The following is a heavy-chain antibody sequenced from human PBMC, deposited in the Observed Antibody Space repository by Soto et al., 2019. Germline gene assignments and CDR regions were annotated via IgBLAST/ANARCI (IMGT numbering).Heavy chain of an antibody. J-gene: IGHJ4*02. V-gene: IGHV1-69*01. Sequence: QVQLVQSGAEVKKPGSSVKVSCETSGGTFSSYAISWVRQAPGQGLEWMGGIIPIFGTANYAQKFQGRVTITADESTRTAYMELSRLRSEDTAVYYCARESGSGSYSPNYFDYWGKGTLVTVSS. CDR3: ARESGSGSYSPNYFDY. D-gene: IGHD3-10*01. CDR1: GGTFSSYA. CDR2: IIPIFGTA.